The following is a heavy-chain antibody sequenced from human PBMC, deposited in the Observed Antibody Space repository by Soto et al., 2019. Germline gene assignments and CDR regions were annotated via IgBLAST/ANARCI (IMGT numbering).Heavy chain of an antibody. V-gene: IGHV3-23*01. CDR3: AKSLHTATSFDY. D-gene: IGHD4-4*01. Sequence: GGSLRLSCAASGFTFSSCAMNWVRQVPGKGPEWVSHISVTGDTYYADSVKGRFTISRDNSKNTLFLQMNILRAEDTAVYYCAKSLHTATSFDYWGQGTPVTVSS. J-gene: IGHJ4*02. CDR2: ISVTGDT. CDR1: GFTFSSCA.